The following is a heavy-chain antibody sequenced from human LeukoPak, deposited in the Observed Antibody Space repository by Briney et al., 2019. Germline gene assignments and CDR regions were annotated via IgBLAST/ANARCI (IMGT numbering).Heavy chain of an antibody. D-gene: IGHD3-3*01. CDR3: VKDVGYYGLWSGLDY. Sequence: VGSLRLSCATSGFTFSSFGIHWVRQAPGKGLEWVSFIRFDGSDKYYADSVKGRFTISRDDSKKTLYLQMNSLRTEDTAVYYCVKDVGYYGLWSGLDYWGQGTLVTVSS. CDR1: GFTFSSFG. CDR2: IRFDGSDK. V-gene: IGHV3-30*02. J-gene: IGHJ4*02.